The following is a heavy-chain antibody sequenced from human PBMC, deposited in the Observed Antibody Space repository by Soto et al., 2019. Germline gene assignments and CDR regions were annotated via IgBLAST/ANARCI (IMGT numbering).Heavy chain of an antibody. CDR3: ARSVSSYSSSWYGDYYYYGMDV. V-gene: IGHV5-51*01. CDR1: GDSFTGFW. CDR2: IYPRDSDT. J-gene: IGHJ6*02. Sequence: GESLKISCKVSGDSFTGFWIGWVRQMPGKGLEWLGSIYPRDSDTRYSPSFQGQVTISADKSLSTAYLQWNSLQASDTAMYYCARSVSSYSSSWYGDYYYYGMDVWGQGTTVTVSS. D-gene: IGHD6-13*01.